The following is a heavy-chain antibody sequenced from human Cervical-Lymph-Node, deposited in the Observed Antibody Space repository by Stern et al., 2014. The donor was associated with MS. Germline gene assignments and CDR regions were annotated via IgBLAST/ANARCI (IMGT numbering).Heavy chain of an antibody. CDR1: GGSLTGSY. Sequence: VQLVESGPGLVKPSETLSLTCSVSGGSLTGSYCSWIRQSPGTGLEWIGYIYHSGTTQSHPSLKRRLTMSVDTSNNQFSLKLNSVTTEDTAVYYCARNRYPTTWFDSWGQGTLVIVSS. V-gene: IGHV4-4*09. D-gene: IGHD1-1*01. CDR3: ARNRYPTTWFDS. CDR2: IYHSGTT. J-gene: IGHJ5*01.